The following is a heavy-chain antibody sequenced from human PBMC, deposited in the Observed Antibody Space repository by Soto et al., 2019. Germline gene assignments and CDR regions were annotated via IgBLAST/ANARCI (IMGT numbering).Heavy chain of an antibody. V-gene: IGHV1-2*02. CDR2: INPSSGGT. J-gene: IGHJ6*02. Sequence: ASVKVSCKASGYPFTGPYIYWVRRAPGQGLEWMGWINPSSGGTEFAEKFQGRVTVTRDTSIRTVFLELNSLTSDDTGVYFCARDLRTYSHGVDVWGPGTAVTVSS. CDR3: ARDLRTYSHGVDV. CDR1: GYPFTGPY. D-gene: IGHD4-4*01.